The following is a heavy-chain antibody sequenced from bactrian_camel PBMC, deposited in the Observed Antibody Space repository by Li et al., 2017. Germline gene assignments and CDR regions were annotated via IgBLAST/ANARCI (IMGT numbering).Heavy chain of an antibody. J-gene: IGHJ6*01. CDR1: GYTFSKDC. D-gene: IGHD2*01. CDR3: AARPSLGGYCVAKEAGFGY. V-gene: IGHV3S40*01. Sequence: VQLVESGGGSVQTGGSLILSRAASGYTFSKDCLGWFRQASGKEREGVAAVYTGGGTTYYAGSVKGRFTISQDNAKNTVYLQMNNLKPEDTAMYYCAARPSLGGYCVAKEAGFGYWGQGTQVTVS. CDR2: VYTGGGTT.